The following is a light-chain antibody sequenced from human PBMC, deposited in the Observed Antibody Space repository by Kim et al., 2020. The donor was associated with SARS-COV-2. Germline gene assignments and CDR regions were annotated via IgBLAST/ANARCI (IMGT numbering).Light chain of an antibody. CDR3: QQYGNAPPYS. CDR1: QNFRSNY. V-gene: IGKV3-20*01. Sequence: SPGEGATLSGRASQNFRSNYLAWYQQRPGQAPRIIIYNTSTRATGIPDRFTGSRSGADFTLTISRLEPEDFAVYHCQQYGNAPPYSFGQGTKLEI. J-gene: IGKJ2*03. CDR2: NTS.